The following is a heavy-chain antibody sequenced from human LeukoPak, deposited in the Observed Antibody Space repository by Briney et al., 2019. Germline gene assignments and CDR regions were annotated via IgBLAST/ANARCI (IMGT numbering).Heavy chain of an antibody. D-gene: IGHD4-23*01. CDR3: ARGAYGDNSLNWFDP. Sequence: PSETLSLTCTVSGGSISGYYWSWLRQPAGKGREWIGRIYTSGSTDYHPSLKSRVTMSIDTSKNQFSLKLSSVTAADTAVYFCARGAYGDNSLNWFDPWGQGTLVTVSS. V-gene: IGHV4-4*07. CDR2: IYTSGST. J-gene: IGHJ5*02. CDR1: GGSISGYY.